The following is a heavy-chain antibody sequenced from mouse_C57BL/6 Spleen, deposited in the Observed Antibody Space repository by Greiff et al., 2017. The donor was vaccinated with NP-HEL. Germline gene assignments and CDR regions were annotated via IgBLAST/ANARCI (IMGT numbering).Heavy chain of an antibody. CDR3: AREDDGYYRYFDV. D-gene: IGHD2-3*01. Sequence: QVQLQQSGAELAKPGASVKLSCKASGYTFTSYWMHWVKQRPGQGLEWIGYINPSSGYTKYNQKFKDKATLTADKSSSTAYMQLSSMTYEDSAVYYCAREDDGYYRYFDVWGTGTTVTVSS. J-gene: IGHJ1*03. V-gene: IGHV1-7*01. CDR2: INPSSGYT. CDR1: GYTFTSYW.